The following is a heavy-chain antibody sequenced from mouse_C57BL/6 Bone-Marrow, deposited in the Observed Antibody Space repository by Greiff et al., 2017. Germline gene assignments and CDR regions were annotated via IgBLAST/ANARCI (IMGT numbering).Heavy chain of an antibody. J-gene: IGHJ4*01. D-gene: IGHD2-1*01. Sequence: EVHLVESGGGLVQPKGSLKLSCAASGFSFNTYAMNWVRQAPGKGLECVARIRSKSNNYATYYADSVKDRFTISRDDSESMLYLQMNNLKTEDTAMYYCVRKGVYGKGDYYAMDYWGQGTSVTVSS. CDR2: IRSKSNNYAT. CDR3: VRKGVYGKGDYYAMDY. V-gene: IGHV10-1*01. CDR1: GFSFNTYA.